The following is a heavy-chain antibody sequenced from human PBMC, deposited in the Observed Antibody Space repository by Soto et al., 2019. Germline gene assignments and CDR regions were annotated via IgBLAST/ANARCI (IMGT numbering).Heavy chain of an antibody. CDR1: GGSISSSSYY. CDR2: IYYSGST. J-gene: IGHJ3*02. Sequence: QLQLQESGPGLVKPSETLSLTCTVSGGSISSSSYYWGWIRQPPGKGLEWIGSIYYSGSTYYNPSLKSRVTISVDTSKNQFSLKLSSVTAADTAVYYCASLRGTTVTFLRYAFDIWGQGTMVTVSS. D-gene: IGHD4-17*01. V-gene: IGHV4-39*01. CDR3: ASLRGTTVTFLRYAFDI.